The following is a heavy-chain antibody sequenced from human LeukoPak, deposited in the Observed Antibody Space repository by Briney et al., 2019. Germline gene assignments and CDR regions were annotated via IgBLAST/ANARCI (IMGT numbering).Heavy chain of an antibody. CDR3: AKDRRPNSYRSRWLDY. J-gene: IGHJ4*02. Sequence: ASVKVSCKASGYTFTGYYMHWVRQAPGQGLEWMGWINPNSGGTNYAQKFQGRVTMTRDTSISTAYMELSRLRSDDTAVYYCAKDRRPNSYRSRWLDYWGQGTLVTVSS. CDR2: INPNSGGT. D-gene: IGHD6-13*01. CDR1: GYTFTGYY. V-gene: IGHV1-2*02.